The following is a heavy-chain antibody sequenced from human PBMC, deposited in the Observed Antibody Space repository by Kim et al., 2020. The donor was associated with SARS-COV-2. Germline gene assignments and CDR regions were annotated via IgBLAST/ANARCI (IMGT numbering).Heavy chain of an antibody. CDR2: INWNGGST. Sequence: GGSLRLSCAASGFTFDDYGMSWVRQAPGKGLEWVSGINWNGGSTGYADSVKGRFTISRDNAKNSLYLQMNSLRAEDTALYYCARDRDIVGATTWGGGHFDYWGQGTLVTVSS. J-gene: IGHJ4*02. D-gene: IGHD1-26*01. V-gene: IGHV3-20*04. CDR1: GFTFDDYG. CDR3: ARDRDIVGATTWGGGHFDY.